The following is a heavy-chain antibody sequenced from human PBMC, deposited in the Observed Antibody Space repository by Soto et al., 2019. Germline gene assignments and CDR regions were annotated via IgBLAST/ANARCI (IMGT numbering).Heavy chain of an antibody. Sequence: PGGSLRLSCEVSGFTFSMYSMSWVRQSPGKGLEWVAKIPQDGVDGHYADSVKGRFTISRDNGKNSLYLQLNNLRAEDTAVYYCARDHLIRPAHYFFYGSDVWGRGATVTVSS. CDR1: GFTFSMYS. CDR3: ARDHLIRPAHYFFYGSDV. J-gene: IGHJ6*02. V-gene: IGHV3-7*03. CDR2: IPQDGVDG. D-gene: IGHD3-22*01.